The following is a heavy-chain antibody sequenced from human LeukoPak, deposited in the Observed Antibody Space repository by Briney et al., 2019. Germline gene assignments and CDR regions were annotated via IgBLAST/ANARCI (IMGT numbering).Heavy chain of an antibody. V-gene: IGHV5-51*01. CDR2: ISPGDSDT. D-gene: IGHD5-24*01. CDR3: ARRNGYNAGALDFDY. J-gene: IGHJ4*02. CDR1: GYSFTNYW. Sequence: GESLKISCKGSGYSFTNYWIGWVRQMPGKGLEWMGIISPGDSDTAYSPSFQGQVTISVDKSINTAYLQWSSLKASDTAMYYCARRNGYNAGALDFDYWGQGTLVTVSS.